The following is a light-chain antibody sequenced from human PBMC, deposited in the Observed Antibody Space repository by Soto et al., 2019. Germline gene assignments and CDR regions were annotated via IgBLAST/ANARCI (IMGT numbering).Light chain of an antibody. CDR1: NIGSKS. CDR2: YDS. CDR3: QVWDSSSVHVV. J-gene: IGLJ2*01. Sequence: SYELTQPPSVSVAPGKTARITCGGNNIGSKSVYWYQQKPGQAPVLVIYYDSDRPSGIPERFSGSNSGNTATLTISRVEAGDEADYYCQVWDSSSVHVVFGGGTKLTV. V-gene: IGLV3-21*04.